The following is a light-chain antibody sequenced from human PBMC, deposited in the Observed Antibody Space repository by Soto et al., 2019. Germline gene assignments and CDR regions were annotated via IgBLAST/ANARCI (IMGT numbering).Light chain of an antibody. V-gene: IGLV2-14*01. CDR2: DVS. Sequence: QSVLTQPASVSGSPGQSITISCTGTSSDVGRYNYVSWYQQHPGKAPKLMIYDVSNRPSGVSNRFSGSKSGNTASLTISGLQAEDEADYYCSSYTSSSTLAVFGGGTKLTVL. J-gene: IGLJ2*01. CDR3: SSYTSSSTLAV. CDR1: SSDVGRYNY.